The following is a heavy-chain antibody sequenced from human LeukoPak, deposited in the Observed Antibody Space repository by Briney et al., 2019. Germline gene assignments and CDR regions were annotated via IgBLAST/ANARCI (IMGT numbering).Heavy chain of an antibody. J-gene: IGHJ4*02. Sequence: SETLSLTCTISGGSISRYYWSWLRQPPGKGLEWIGYIYYSGGANYNPSLKSRVTISVDTSKNQFSLKLSSVTAADTAVYYCARHGSYSSSPGFDYWGQGTLVTVSS. D-gene: IGHD6-6*01. CDR1: GGSISRYY. CDR3: ARHGSYSSSPGFDY. CDR2: IYYSGGA. V-gene: IGHV4-59*08.